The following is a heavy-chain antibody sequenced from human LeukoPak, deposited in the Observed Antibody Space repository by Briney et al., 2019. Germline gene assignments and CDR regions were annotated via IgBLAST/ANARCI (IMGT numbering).Heavy chain of an antibody. Sequence: PGRSLRLSCAASGFTFSSYAMHWVRQAPGKGLEWVAVISYDGSNKYYADSVKGRFTISRDSSKNTLYLQMNSLRAEDTAVYYCARNGIYQLHWVWFDPWGQGTLVTVSS. CDR1: GFTFSSYA. D-gene: IGHD2-2*01. CDR2: ISYDGSNK. CDR3: ARNGIYQLHWVWFDP. J-gene: IGHJ5*02. V-gene: IGHV3-30*04.